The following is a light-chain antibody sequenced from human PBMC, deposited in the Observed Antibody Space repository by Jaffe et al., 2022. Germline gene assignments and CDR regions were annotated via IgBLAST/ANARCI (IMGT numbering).Light chain of an antibody. Sequence: QSALTQPASVSGSPGQSITISCTGTNSDVGSYNLVSWYQQHPDKAPKLMIYEVTQRPSGVSNRFSGSKSGNTASLTISGLQAEDEADYYCCSYAGTTTFVVFGGGTKLTVL. J-gene: IGLJ2*01. CDR1: NSDVGSYNL. CDR3: CSYAGTTTFVV. CDR2: EVT. V-gene: IGLV2-23*02.